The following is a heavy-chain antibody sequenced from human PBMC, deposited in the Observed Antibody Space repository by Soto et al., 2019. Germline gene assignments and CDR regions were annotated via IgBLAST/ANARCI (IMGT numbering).Heavy chain of an antibody. J-gene: IGHJ2*01. D-gene: IGHD2-15*01. CDR1: GFTFSSYG. V-gene: IGHV3-30*18. CDR2: ISYDGSNK. Sequence: QVQLVESGGGVVEPGRSLRLSCAASGFTFSSYGMHWVRQAPGKGLVWVAVISYDGSNKYYADSVKGRFTISRDNSKNKLYTQVNSRIAEYTAVYYCAKDIGGCSGESCYSGCYFALWGRGTLVTVSS. CDR3: AKDIGGCSGESCYSGCYFAL.